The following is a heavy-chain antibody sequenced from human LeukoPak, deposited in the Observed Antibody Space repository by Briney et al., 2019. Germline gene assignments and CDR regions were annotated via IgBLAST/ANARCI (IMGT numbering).Heavy chain of an antibody. V-gene: IGHV3-30-3*01. J-gene: IGHJ6*02. D-gene: IGHD3-9*01. CDR1: GFTFSSYA. CDR3: ASSLNPLRYFDWLLSNGMDV. CDR2: ISYDGSNK. Sequence: PGRSLRLSCAASGFTFSSYAMHWVRQAPGKGLEWVAVISYDGSNKYYADSVKGRFTISRDNAKNSLYLQMNSLRAEDTAVYYCASSLNPLRYFDWLLSNGMDVWGQGTTVTVSS.